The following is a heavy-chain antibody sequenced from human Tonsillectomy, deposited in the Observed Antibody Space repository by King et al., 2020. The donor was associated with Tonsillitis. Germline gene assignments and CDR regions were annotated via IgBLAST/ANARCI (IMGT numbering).Heavy chain of an antibody. V-gene: IGHV3-23*03. CDR3: VRDLTGPFDF. Sequence: EVQLVESGGGLVQPEGSLRLSCAGSGFIFRSYAMYWVRQAPGKGLEWGAIIYASGRGRFFGDSVKGRFTISRDDSQEMLFLEMNSLRAEDTAIYYCVRDLTGPFDFWGQGTLVTVSS. J-gene: IGHJ4*02. CDR2: IYASGRGR. CDR1: GFIFRSYA. D-gene: IGHD4/OR15-4a*01.